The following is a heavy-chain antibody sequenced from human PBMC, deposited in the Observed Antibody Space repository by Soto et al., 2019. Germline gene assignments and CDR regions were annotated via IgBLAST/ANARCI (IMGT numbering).Heavy chain of an antibody. Sequence: GGSLRLSCSASGFTFSSYAMHWVRQAPGKGLEYVSAISSNGGSTYYADSVKGRFTISRDNSKNTLYLQMSSLRAEDTAVYYCASIAAAGTENAFDIWGQGTMVTVSS. V-gene: IGHV3-64D*08. CDR1: GFTFSSYA. CDR2: ISSNGGST. D-gene: IGHD6-13*01. CDR3: ASIAAAGTENAFDI. J-gene: IGHJ3*02.